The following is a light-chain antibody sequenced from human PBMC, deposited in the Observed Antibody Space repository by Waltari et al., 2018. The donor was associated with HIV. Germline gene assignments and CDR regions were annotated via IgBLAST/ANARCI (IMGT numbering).Light chain of an antibody. CDR1: QGISSY. CDR2: AVF. V-gene: IGKV1-8*01. J-gene: IGKJ4*01. CDR3: QQYYNYPRT. Sequence: AIRMTQSPSSFSASTGDRVTITCRASQGISSYLAWYQQKPGKAPKLLIYAVFTLQSGVPSRFSGSGSGTDFTLTISCLQSEDFATYYCQQYYNYPRTFGGGTKVEIK.